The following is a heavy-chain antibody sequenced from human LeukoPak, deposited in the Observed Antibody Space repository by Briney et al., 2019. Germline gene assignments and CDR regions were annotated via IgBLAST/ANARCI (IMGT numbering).Heavy chain of an antibody. CDR1: GGSISSYY. CDR3: VRTNPWDLTYYFDY. D-gene: IGHD1-14*01. CDR2: IYYSGST. V-gene: IGHV4-59*01. Sequence: SETLSLTCTVSGGSISSYYWSWIRQPPGKGLEWIGYIYYSGSTNYNPSLKSRVTISVDTSKNQFSLKLSSVTAADTAVYYCVRTNPWDLTYYFDYWGQGTLVTVSS. J-gene: IGHJ4*02.